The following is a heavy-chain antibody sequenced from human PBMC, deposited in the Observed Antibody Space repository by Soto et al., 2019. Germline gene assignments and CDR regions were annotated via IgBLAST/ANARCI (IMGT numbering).Heavy chain of an antibody. J-gene: IGHJ5*02. Sequence: SETLSLTCAVSYGSISSSNWWSWVRQPPGKGLEWIGSIYYSGSTYYNPSLKSRVTISVDTSKNQFSLKLSSVTAADTAVYYCARHGRGYSYGNGCFDPWGHGTLVTVSS. CDR2: IYYSGST. D-gene: IGHD5-18*01. CDR1: YGSISSSNW. V-gene: IGHV4-39*01. CDR3: ARHGRGYSYGNGCFDP.